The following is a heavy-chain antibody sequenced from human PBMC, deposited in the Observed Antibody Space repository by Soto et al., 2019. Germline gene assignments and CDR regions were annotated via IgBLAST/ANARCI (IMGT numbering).Heavy chain of an antibody. Sequence: QVQLVQSGAEVKKPGSSVKVSCKASGGTFSSYAISWVRQAPGQGLEWMGGIIPIFGTANYAQKFQGTVTIPADETTSTAYMELSSLRSEDTAVYYCARDGRVTGTTLEYWGQGTLVTVSS. CDR1: GGTFSSYA. J-gene: IGHJ4*02. D-gene: IGHD1-7*01. CDR3: ARDGRVTGTTLEY. CDR2: IIPIFGTA. V-gene: IGHV1-69*01.